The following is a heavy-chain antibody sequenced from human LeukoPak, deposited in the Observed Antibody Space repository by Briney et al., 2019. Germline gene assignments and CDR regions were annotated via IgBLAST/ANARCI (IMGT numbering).Heavy chain of an antibody. CDR1: GGSISSRSYY. CDR2: IYYSGST. D-gene: IGHD3-22*01. V-gene: IGHV4-39*01. Sequence: SETLSLTCTVSGGSISSRSYYWGWSRHPPGEGLGWIGGIYYSGSTYYKPSLKSRVAISVDTCTNQFSLKLSSVTAADTAVYYCARQLYYYDSSGYYYLVYFDSWGQGTLVTVSS. CDR3: ARQLYYYDSSGYYYLVYFDS. J-gene: IGHJ4*02.